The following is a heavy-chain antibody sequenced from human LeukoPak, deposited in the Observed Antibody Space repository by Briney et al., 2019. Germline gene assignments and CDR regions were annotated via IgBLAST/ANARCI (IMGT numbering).Heavy chain of an antibody. CDR1: GFTLSNYA. J-gene: IGHJ4*02. CDR3: AKDTTGYYDFPY. Sequence: PGGSLRLSCAASGFTLSNYAMNWVRQAPGKGLEWVSVISGSGGTTYYADSVKGRFTLSRDKSKNTLYLQMNSLRAEDTAVYYCAKDTTGYYDFPYWGQGTLVTVSS. D-gene: IGHD3-3*01. CDR2: ISGSGGTT. V-gene: IGHV3-23*01.